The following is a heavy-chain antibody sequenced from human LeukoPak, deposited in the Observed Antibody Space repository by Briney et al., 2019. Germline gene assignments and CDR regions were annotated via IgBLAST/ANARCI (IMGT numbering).Heavy chain of an antibody. Sequence: GASVKVSCKASGYTFTSYGISWVRQAPGQGLEWMGWISAYNGSTNYAQKLQGRVTMTTDTSTSTAYMELRSLRSDDTAVYYCARARVLRYFDWLKADAFDIWGQGTMVTVSS. CDR3: ARARVLRYFDWLKADAFDI. CDR2: ISAYNGST. D-gene: IGHD3-9*01. J-gene: IGHJ3*02. V-gene: IGHV1-18*01. CDR1: GYTFTSYG.